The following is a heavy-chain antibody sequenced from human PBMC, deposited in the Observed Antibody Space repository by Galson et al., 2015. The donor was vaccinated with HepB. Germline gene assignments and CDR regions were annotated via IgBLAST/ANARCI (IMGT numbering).Heavy chain of an antibody. V-gene: IGHV1-24*01. J-gene: IGHJ4*02. CDR3: ATGVRTAPRI. D-gene: IGHD1/OR15-1a*01. CDR2: FDPEDGET. Sequence: SVKVSCKVSGYTLTELSMHWVRQAPGKGLQWVGGFDPEDGETIYAQKFQGRVSMTEDTSTDTAYMELSSLRSEDTAVYYCATGVRTAPRIWGQGTLVTVSS. CDR1: GYTLTELS.